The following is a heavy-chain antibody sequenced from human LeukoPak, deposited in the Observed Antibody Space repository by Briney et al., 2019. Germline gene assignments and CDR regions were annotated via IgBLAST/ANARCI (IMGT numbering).Heavy chain of an antibody. V-gene: IGHV4-59*01. J-gene: IGHJ3*02. CDR2: IYYSGST. CDR3: AREGGFTSDAFDI. CDR1: GGSISSYY. D-gene: IGHD3-3*01. Sequence: PSETLSLTCTVSGGSISSYYWSWIRQPPGKGLEWIGYIYYSGSTNYNPSLKSRVTISVDTSKNQFSLKLSSVTAADTAVYYCAREGGFTSDAFDIWGQGTMVTVSS.